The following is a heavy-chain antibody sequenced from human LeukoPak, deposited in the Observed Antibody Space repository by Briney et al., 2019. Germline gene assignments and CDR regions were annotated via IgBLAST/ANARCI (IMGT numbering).Heavy chain of an antibody. CDR2: IYYTGNT. J-gene: IGHJ4*02. CDR3: ARVALAYSSGWYSGY. CDR1: GGSISSYY. D-gene: IGHD6-19*01. V-gene: IGHV4-59*12. Sequence: SETLSLTCTVSGGSISSYYWSWIRQPPGKGLEWIGYIYYTGNTNYNPSLKSRVTISVDTSKNQFSLKLSSVTAADTAVYYCARVALAYSSGWYSGYWGQGTLVTVSS.